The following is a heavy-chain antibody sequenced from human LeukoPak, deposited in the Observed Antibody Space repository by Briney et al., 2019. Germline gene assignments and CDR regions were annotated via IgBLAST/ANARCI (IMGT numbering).Heavy chain of an antibody. Sequence: SQTPSLTCAIAGDSVSNNSAAWNWIRQSPSRGLEWLGRTYYRSKWYNDYAVSVKSRITINPDTSKNQFSLQLNSVTPEDTAVYYCARDYYDSSAVRGDAFDIWGQGTMVTVSS. D-gene: IGHD3-22*01. CDR2: TYYRSKWYN. J-gene: IGHJ3*02. CDR1: GDSVSNNSAA. V-gene: IGHV6-1*01. CDR3: ARDYYDSSAVRGDAFDI.